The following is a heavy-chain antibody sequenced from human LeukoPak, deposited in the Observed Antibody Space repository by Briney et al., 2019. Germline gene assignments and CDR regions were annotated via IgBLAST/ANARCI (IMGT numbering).Heavy chain of an antibody. Sequence: PSETLSLTCTVSGYSISSGYYWGWIRQPPGKGLEWIGSIYYSGSTYYNPSLKSRVTISVDTSKNQFSLKLSSVTAADTAVYYCARDQIPDYSNYNGFDPWGQGTLVTVSS. CDR1: GYSISSGYY. D-gene: IGHD4-11*01. V-gene: IGHV4-38-2*02. CDR2: IYYSGST. CDR3: ARDQIPDYSNYNGFDP. J-gene: IGHJ5*02.